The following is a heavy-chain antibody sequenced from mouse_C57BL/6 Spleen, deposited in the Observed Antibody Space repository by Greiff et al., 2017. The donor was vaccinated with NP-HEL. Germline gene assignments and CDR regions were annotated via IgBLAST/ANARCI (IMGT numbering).Heavy chain of an antibody. J-gene: IGHJ1*03. D-gene: IGHD1-1*01. V-gene: IGHV1-64*01. CDR1: GYTFTSYW. Sequence: VQLQQPGAELVKPGASVKLSCKASGYTFTSYWMHWVKQRPGQGLEWIGMIHPNSGSTNYNEKFKSKATLPVDKSSSTAYMQLSSLTSEDSAVYYCAINYYDSSYGWYFDVWGTGTTVTVSS. CDR3: AINYYDSSYGWYFDV. CDR2: IHPNSGST.